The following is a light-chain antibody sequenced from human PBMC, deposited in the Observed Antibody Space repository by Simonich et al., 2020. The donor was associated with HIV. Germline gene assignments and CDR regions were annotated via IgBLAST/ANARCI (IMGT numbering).Light chain of an antibody. CDR2: GAS. J-gene: IGKJ5*01. CDR3: QQYNNWLPIT. V-gene: IGKV3-15*01. CDR1: QSVSSN. Sequence: EIVLTQSPGTLSLSPGERATLSCRANQSVSSNLAWYQQKPGQAPRLLIYGASTRATGIPARFSGSGSGTEFTLTISSLQSEDFAVYYCQQYNNWLPITFGQGTRLEIK.